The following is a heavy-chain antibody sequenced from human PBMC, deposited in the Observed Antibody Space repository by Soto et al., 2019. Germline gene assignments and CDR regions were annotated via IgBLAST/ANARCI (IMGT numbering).Heavy chain of an antibody. V-gene: IGHV1-69*01. CDR1: GGTFSSYA. CDR2: IIPIFGTA. CDR3: ASAQNWGVRPYNWFDP. J-gene: IGHJ5*02. Sequence: QVQLVQSGAEVKKPGSSVKVSCKASGGTFSSYAISWVRQAPGQGLEWMGGIIPIFGTANYAQKFQGRVTITADESTSTAYMELSSLRAEDTAVYYCASAQNWGVRPYNWFDPWGQGTLVTVSS. D-gene: IGHD7-27*01.